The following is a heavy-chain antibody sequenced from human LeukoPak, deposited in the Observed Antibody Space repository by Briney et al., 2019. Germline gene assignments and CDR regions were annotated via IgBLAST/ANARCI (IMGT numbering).Heavy chain of an antibody. J-gene: IGHJ5*02. CDR2: IYYSGST. CDR3: ARDDDYYDSSGFDP. D-gene: IGHD3-22*01. Sequence: SETLSLTCTVSGGSISSGGYYWSWIRQHPGKGLEWIGYIYYSGSTYYNPSLKSRVTISVDTSKNQFSLKLSSVTASDTAVYYCARDDDYYDSSGFDPWGQGTLVTVSS. CDR1: GGSISSGGYY. V-gene: IGHV4-31*03.